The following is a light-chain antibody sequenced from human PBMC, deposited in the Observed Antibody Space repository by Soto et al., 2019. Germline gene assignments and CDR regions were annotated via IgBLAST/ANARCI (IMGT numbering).Light chain of an antibody. J-gene: IGKJ1*01. V-gene: IGKV3-20*01. Sequence: DIELTQPPFTLSISPGERATLSCRASQSVSSSYLAWYQQKPGQAPRLLIYGASSRATGIPDRFSGSGSGTDFTLTISRLEPEDFAVYYCQQYGSSPLTFGQGTKVDNK. CDR3: QQYGSSPLT. CDR2: GAS. CDR1: QSVSSSY.